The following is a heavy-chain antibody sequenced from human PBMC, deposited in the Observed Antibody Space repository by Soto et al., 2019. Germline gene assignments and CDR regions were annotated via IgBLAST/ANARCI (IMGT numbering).Heavy chain of an antibody. J-gene: IGHJ6*02. CDR3: ARGAIREVGWYLLGMDV. CDR1: GFTVSSNY. V-gene: IGHV3-53*01. CDR2: IYSGGST. Sequence: PGGSLRLSCAASGFTVSSNYMSWVRQAPGKGLEWVSVIYSGGSTDYADSVKGRFTISRDNSKNTLYLQMNSLRAEDTAVYYCARGAIREVGWYLLGMDVWGQGTTVTVSS. D-gene: IGHD6-19*01.